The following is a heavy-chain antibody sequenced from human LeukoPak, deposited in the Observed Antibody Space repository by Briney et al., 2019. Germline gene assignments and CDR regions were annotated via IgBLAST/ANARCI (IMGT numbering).Heavy chain of an antibody. J-gene: IGHJ6*03. D-gene: IGHD3-10*01. CDR2: IYHSGST. CDR1: GYSISSGYF. CDR3: AKTPGELLSPNYYYMDV. Sequence: SETLSLTCTVSGYSISSGYFWGWIRQPPGKGLECIGTIYHSGSTYYNPSLKSRVTISVDTSKNQFSLKLSSVTAADTAVYYCAKTPGELLSPNYYYMDVWGKGTTVTVSS. V-gene: IGHV4-38-2*02.